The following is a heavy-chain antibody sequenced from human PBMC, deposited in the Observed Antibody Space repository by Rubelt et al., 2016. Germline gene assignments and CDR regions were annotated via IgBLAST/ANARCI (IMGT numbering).Heavy chain of an antibody. D-gene: IGHD6-19*01. CDR2: IYYSGST. V-gene: IGHV4-39*01. CDR3: ARGEVAVNAFAI. CDR1: GGSISSGTYY. Sequence: QLQLQESGPGLVKPSETLSLTCSVSGGSISSGTYYWGWIRQPPGKGLEWIGSIYYSGSTYYNPSLKSRVTISVATSTKQFSLKLRSGTAADTAVYYCARGEVAVNAFAIWGQGTMVTVSS. J-gene: IGHJ3*02.